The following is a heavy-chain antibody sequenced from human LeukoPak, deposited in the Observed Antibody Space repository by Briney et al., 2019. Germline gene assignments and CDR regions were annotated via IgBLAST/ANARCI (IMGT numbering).Heavy chain of an antibody. J-gene: IGHJ4*02. CDR2: IKQDGSEK. V-gene: IGHV3-7*01. CDR3: ARGRPSDY. CDR1: GFTFSSYW. Sequence: GGSLRLSCAVSGFTFSSYWMSWVRQAPGKGLEWVANIKQDGSEKYYVDSVKGRFTISRDNAKNSLYLQMNSLGAEDTAVYYCARGRPSDYWGQGTLVTVSS.